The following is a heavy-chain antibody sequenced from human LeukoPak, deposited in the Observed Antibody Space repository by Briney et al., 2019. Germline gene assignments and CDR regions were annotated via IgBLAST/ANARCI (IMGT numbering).Heavy chain of an antibody. D-gene: IGHD3-16*01. Sequence: ASVKVSRKASGYTFTGYYMHWVRQAPGQGLEWMGWINPKSGGTKYAQQFQGRVTMTRDTSISTAYMELSRLRSDDTAVFYCARDDGSNYANWFDPWGQGTLVTVSA. CDR2: INPKSGGT. J-gene: IGHJ5*02. V-gene: IGHV1-2*02. CDR3: ARDDGSNYANWFDP. CDR1: GYTFTGYY.